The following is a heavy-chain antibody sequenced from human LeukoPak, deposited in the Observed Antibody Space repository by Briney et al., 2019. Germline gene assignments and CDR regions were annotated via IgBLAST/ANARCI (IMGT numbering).Heavy chain of an antibody. Sequence: PGGSLRLSCAASGFTFSSYGMHWVRQAPGKGLEWVAVIWYDGSNKYYADSVKGRFTIFRNNSKNTLYLQMNSLRAEDTAVYHCARSDIVATIDAFDIWGQGTMVTVSS. V-gene: IGHV3-33*01. CDR3: ARSDIVATIDAFDI. J-gene: IGHJ3*02. CDR1: GFTFSSYG. D-gene: IGHD5-12*01. CDR2: IWYDGSNK.